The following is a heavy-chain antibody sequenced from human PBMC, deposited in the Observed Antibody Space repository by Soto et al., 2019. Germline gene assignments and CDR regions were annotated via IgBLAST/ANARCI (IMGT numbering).Heavy chain of an antibody. CDR2: VYYSAST. CDR1: GGSIFSSY. J-gene: IGHJ5*02. CDR3: GRVPAAFNWLDP. V-gene: IGHV4-59*01. D-gene: IGHD3-3*02. Sequence: PSETLSLTCTVSGGSIFSSYWTWIRQPPGKGLEWIGNVYYSASTNYNPSLKSRITISVATSKNQCSLNLSSVTAAHTAVSYCGRVPAAFNWLDPWGQGTLVTVSS.